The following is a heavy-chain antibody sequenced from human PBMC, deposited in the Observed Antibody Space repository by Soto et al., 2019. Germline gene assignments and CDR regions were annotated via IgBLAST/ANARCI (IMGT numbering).Heavy chain of an antibody. Sequence: ASVKVSCTASGYTYTSYGISWVRQAPGQGLEWMGWISAYNGNTNYAQKLQGRVTMTTDTSTSTAYMELRSLRSDDTAVYYCARLYPSGWYDDWGQGTLVTVAS. D-gene: IGHD6-19*01. J-gene: IGHJ5*02. CDR2: ISAYNGNT. CDR3: ARLYPSGWYDD. V-gene: IGHV1-18*04. CDR1: GYTYTSYG.